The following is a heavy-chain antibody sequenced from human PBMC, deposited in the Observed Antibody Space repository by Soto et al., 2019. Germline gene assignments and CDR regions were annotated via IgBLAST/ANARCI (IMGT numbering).Heavy chain of an antibody. J-gene: IGHJ6*02. CDR3: SRLGNGYSNSGMDV. Sequence: GESLKISGKGFGYSFDNNRITWVRQVPGKGWEWMGKTDPSDSSTNSSTAFEGHVTLSFDKSITTAYLQWSSLKPSDTAMYYWSRLGNGYSNSGMDVWGQGTTVTVSS. V-gene: IGHV5-10-1*01. CDR2: TDPSDSST. D-gene: IGHD6-25*01. CDR1: GYSFDNNR.